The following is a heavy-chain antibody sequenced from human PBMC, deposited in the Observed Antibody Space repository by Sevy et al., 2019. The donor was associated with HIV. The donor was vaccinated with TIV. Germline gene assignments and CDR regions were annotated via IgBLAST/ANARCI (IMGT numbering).Heavy chain of an antibody. CDR2: INPNSGGT. CDR1: GYTFTGYY. V-gene: IGHV1-2*02. D-gene: IGHD3-3*01. Sequence: ASVKVSCKASGYTFTGYYMHWVRQAPGQGLDWMGWINPNSGGTNYAQKFQGRVTMTRDTSISTAYMELTRLRSDDTAVYYCARDVLRFLEWLSYYYYYGMDVWGQGTTVTVSS. J-gene: IGHJ6*02. CDR3: ARDVLRFLEWLSYYYYYGMDV.